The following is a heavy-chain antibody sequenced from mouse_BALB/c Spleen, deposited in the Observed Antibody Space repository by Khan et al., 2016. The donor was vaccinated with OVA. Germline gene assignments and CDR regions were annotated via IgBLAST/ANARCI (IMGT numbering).Heavy chain of an antibody. J-gene: IGHJ2*01. Sequence: QVQLQQSGAELVRPGTSVKMSCKAAGYTFTNYWIGWVKQRPGHGLEWIGDTYPGGGYSNYNEKFKGKATLTADTSSSTAYMQLSGLTSEDSAISSCSSRGAARATWDYFDCWGQGTTLTVSS. CDR1: GYTFTNYW. CDR3: SSRGAARATWDYFDC. CDR2: TYPGGGYS. V-gene: IGHV1-63*02. D-gene: IGHD3-1*01.